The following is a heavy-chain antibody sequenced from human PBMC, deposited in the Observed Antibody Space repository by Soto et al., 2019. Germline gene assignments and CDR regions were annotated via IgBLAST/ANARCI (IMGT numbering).Heavy chain of an antibody. Sequence: GGSLRLSCAASGFTFSSYSMNWVRQAPGKGLEWVSSISSSSSYIYYADSVKGRFTISRDNAKNSLYLQMNSLRAEDTAVYYCASGISWDCSGGSCYFDYWGQGTLVTVSS. CDR3: ASGISWDCSGGSCYFDY. J-gene: IGHJ4*02. V-gene: IGHV3-21*01. CDR1: GFTFSSYS. D-gene: IGHD2-15*01. CDR2: ISSSSSYI.